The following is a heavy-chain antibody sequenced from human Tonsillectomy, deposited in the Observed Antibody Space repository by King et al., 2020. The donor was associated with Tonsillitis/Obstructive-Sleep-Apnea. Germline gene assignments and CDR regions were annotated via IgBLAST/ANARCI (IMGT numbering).Heavy chain of an antibody. CDR3: ARVSAFAWELLPVDP. CDR2: ISGYNGNT. CDR1: GYTFGSYG. Sequence: VQLVESGAEVKKPGASVNVSCKASGYTFGSYGIIWVRQAPGHGLGWMGWISGYNGNTNYEQKFQGRVTMTTDTSTSTAYMELRSLRSDDTAVFYCARVSAFAWELLPVDPWGQGTLVTVSS. V-gene: IGHV1-18*01. D-gene: IGHD1-26*01. J-gene: IGHJ5*02.